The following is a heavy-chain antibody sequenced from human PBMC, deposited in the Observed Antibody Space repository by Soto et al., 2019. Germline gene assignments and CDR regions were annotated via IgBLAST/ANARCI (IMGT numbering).Heavy chain of an antibody. CDR3: AKSLSAYPNSFFDY. J-gene: IGHJ4*02. CDR2: ISGSGGLT. CDR1: GFPFSSYA. V-gene: IGHV3-23*01. Sequence: EMQLLVSGGGLVQPGGSLRLSCAASGFPFSSYAMSWVRQAPGKGLEWVSGISGSGGLTYYADSVKGRFTISRDNSKNTLSLQMNSMIAADTAVYYCAKSLSAYPNSFFDYCGQGTLVSVSS. D-gene: IGHD3-16*01.